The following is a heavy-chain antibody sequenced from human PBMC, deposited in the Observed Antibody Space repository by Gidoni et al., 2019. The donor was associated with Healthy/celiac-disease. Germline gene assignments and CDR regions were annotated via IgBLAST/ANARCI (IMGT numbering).Heavy chain of an antibody. CDR3: ARSGNDAFDP. CDR1: GGSISSSSYY. J-gene: IGHJ5*02. D-gene: IGHD1-1*01. V-gene: IGHV4-39*01. CDR2: IYYSGST. Sequence: QLQLQESGPGLVEPSETLSLTCTVSGGSISSSSYYWGWIRQPPGKGLEWIGSIYYSGSTYYNPSLKSRVTISVDTSKNQFSLKLSSVTAADTAVYYCARSGNDAFDPWGQGTLVTVSS.